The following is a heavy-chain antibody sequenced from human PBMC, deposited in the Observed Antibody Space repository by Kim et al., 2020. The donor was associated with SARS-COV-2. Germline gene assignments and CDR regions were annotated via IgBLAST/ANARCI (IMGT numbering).Heavy chain of an antibody. CDR1: GGSISNYY. CDR2: IHTSGTT. J-gene: IGHJ5*01. V-gene: IGHV4-4*07. Sequence: SETLSLTCTVSGGSISNYYWSWIRQPAGKGLEWIGHIHTSGTTNYNPSLKSRVTMSVETSKSQLTLKLNAVTAADTAVYYCAREVAGNNWCDSWGQGTLVTVSA. D-gene: IGHD6-19*01. CDR3: AREVAGNNWCDS.